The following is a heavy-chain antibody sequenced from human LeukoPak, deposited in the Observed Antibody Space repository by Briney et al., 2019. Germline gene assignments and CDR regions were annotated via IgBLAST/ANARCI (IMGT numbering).Heavy chain of an antibody. CDR1: GFTFDDYA. CDR2: ISWNSGSI. D-gene: IGHD1-7*01. Sequence: GGSLRLSCAASGFTFDDYAMHWVRQAPGKGLEWVSGISWNSGSIGYADSVKGRFTISRDNAKNSLYLQMNSLRAEDMALYYCAKGQQTYNWNSDWFDPWGQGTLVTVSS. J-gene: IGHJ5*02. V-gene: IGHV3-9*03. CDR3: AKGQQTYNWNSDWFDP.